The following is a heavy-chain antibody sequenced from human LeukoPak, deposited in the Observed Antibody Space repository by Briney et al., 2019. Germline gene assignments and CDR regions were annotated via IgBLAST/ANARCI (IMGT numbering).Heavy chain of an antibody. J-gene: IGHJ4*02. D-gene: IGHD5-12*01. CDR2: IYYSGST. Sequence: SETLSLTCTVSGGSISSSSYYWGWVRQPPGKGLEWIGSIYYSGSTYYNPSLKSRVTISVDTSKNQFSLKLSSVTAADTAVYYCARYSGYDHPFDYWGQGTLVTVSS. V-gene: IGHV4-39*07. CDR3: ARYSGYDHPFDY. CDR1: GGSISSSSYY.